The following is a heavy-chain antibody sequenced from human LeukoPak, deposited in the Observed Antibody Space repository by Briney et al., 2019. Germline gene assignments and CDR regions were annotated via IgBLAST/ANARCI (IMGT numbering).Heavy chain of an antibody. CDR2: ILPIFGTT. J-gene: IGHJ4*02. CDR3: ARDLRRGLRLGELDY. Sequence: SVKVSCKASGFTFTGHYMHWVRQAPGHGLEWRGGILPIFGTTTYAQKYQGRVTITAGESTSAAYMELRSLRSDDTAVYYCARDLRRGLRLGELDYWGQGALVTVSS. D-gene: IGHD3-16*01. CDR1: GFTFTGHY. V-gene: IGHV1-69*13.